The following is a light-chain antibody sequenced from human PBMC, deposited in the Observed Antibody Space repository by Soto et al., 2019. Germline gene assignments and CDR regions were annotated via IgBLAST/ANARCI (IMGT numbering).Light chain of an antibody. V-gene: IGLV3-21*02. J-gene: IGLJ2*01. Sequence: SYELTQPPSVSVAPGQTARITCGGNKIGSKSVHWYQQKPGQAPVLVVYDDIARPSGIPDRFSGSNSGNTATLTITRVEAGDEADYYCQVWDSRSDHVVLGGGTKVTVL. CDR1: KIGSKS. CDR2: DDI. CDR3: QVWDSRSDHVV.